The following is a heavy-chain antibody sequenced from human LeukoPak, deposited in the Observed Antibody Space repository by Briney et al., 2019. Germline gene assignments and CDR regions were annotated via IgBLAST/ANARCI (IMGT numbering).Heavy chain of an antibody. CDR3: ASSGGSSKRGFDP. CDR1: GFTFSSYW. CDR2: IKQDGSEK. D-gene: IGHD2-15*01. Sequence: GGSLRLSCAASGFTFSSYWMSWVRQAPGKGLEWVANIKQDGSEKYYVDSVKGRFTISRDNAKNSLYLQMNSLRAEDTAVYYCASSGGSSKRGFDPWGQGTLVTVSS. J-gene: IGHJ5*02. V-gene: IGHV3-7*01.